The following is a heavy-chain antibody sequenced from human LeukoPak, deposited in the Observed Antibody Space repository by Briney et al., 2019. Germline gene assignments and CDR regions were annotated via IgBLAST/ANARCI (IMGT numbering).Heavy chain of an antibody. CDR1: GFTFGDYV. V-gene: IGHV3-49*04. Sequence: GGSLRLSCTASGFTFGDYVMSWVRQAPGKGLEWVGFIRSKGYGGTAGYAASVKGRFTISRDDSKSIAYLQMNSLKTEDTAVYYCTGDSYYNWGQGTLVTVSS. CDR2: IRSKGYGGTA. D-gene: IGHD1-26*01. J-gene: IGHJ4*02. CDR3: TGDSYYN.